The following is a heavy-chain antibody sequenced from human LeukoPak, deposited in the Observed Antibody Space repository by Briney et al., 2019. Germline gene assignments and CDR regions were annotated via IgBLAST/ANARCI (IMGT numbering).Heavy chain of an antibody. J-gene: IGHJ4*02. D-gene: IGHD6-13*01. V-gene: IGHV3-23*01. Sequence: GGSLRLSCAASGLTFSSYAMTWVRQAPGKGLEWVSAISGSGGNTHYADSVKGRFTITRDNSKNTLYLQMNSLRAEDTAVYYCAKGYSSSWYNGGFEGDYWGQGTLVIVSS. CDR1: GLTFSSYA. CDR2: ISGSGGNT. CDR3: AKGYSSSWYNGGFEGDY.